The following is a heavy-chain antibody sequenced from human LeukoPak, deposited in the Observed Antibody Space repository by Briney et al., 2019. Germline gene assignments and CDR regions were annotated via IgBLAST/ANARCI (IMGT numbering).Heavy chain of an antibody. Sequence: SETLSLTCAVYGGSFSGYYWSWIRQPPGKGLEWIGYIYYSGSTNYNPSLKSRVTISVDTSKNQFSLKLSSVTAADTAVYYCARWVTTAGDYYYYYMDVWGKGTTVTVSS. V-gene: IGHV4-59*01. D-gene: IGHD4-11*01. CDR2: IYYSGST. J-gene: IGHJ6*03. CDR1: GGSFSGYY. CDR3: ARWVTTAGDYYYYYMDV.